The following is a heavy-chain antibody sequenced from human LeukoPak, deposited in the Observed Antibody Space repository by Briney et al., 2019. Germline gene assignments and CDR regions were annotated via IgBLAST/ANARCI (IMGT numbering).Heavy chain of an antibody. D-gene: IGHD4-11*01. J-gene: IGHJ4*02. CDR2: INHSGST. CDR1: GGSFSGYY. CDR3: ARRTTVSIPIGY. Sequence: SETLSLTCAVYGGSFSGYYWSWLRQPPGKGLEWRGEINHSGSTNYNPSLKSRVTISVDKSKTWFSLKLSSVTAAEMAVYYCARRTTVSIPIGYCGQETLVTVPA. V-gene: IGHV4-34*01.